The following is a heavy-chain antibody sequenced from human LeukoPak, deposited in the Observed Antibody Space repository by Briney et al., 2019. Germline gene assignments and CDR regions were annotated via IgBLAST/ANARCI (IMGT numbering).Heavy chain of an antibody. J-gene: IGHJ4*02. Sequence: SETLSLTCTVSGGSISSSSYYWGWIRQPPGKGQEWIGSIYYSGSTYYNPSLKGRVTISVDTSKNQFSLKLSSVTAADTAVYYCARRPYCSGGSCYSMNYFDYWGQGTLVTVSS. CDR3: ARRPYCSGGSCYSMNYFDY. CDR1: GGSISSSSYY. D-gene: IGHD2-15*01. CDR2: IYYSGST. V-gene: IGHV4-39*01.